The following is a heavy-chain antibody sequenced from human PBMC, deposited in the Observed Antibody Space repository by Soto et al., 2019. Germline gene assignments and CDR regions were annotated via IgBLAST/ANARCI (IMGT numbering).Heavy chain of an antibody. D-gene: IGHD2-15*01. CDR3: ARSKGYSNNNLDYLDY. V-gene: IGHV1-18*01. CDR1: CYSFTDYG. J-gene: IGHJ4*02. CDR2: ISPYNGKA. Sequence: AAGKVSYKGSCYSFTDYGYSWVRRAPGQGLEWLGWISPYNGKAFYVKNFQDRLTMTTDTATSTVYMDLSRLTSDDTAIYYCARSKGYSNNNLDYLDYWRQGTLVPVSS.